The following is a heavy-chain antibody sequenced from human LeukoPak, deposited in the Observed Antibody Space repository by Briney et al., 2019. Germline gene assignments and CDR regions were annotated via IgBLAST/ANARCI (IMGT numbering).Heavy chain of an antibody. J-gene: IGHJ4*02. D-gene: IGHD4-17*01. CDR3: ARDSLPYGDYGETFDS. Sequence: ASVKVSCEASGYTFTSYGISWVRQAPGQGLEWMGWISAYNGNTNYAQKLQGRATMTTDTSTSTAYMDLRSLRSDDTAVYYCARDSLPYGDYGETFDSWGQGTLVTVSS. CDR1: GYTFTSYG. V-gene: IGHV1-18*01. CDR2: ISAYNGNT.